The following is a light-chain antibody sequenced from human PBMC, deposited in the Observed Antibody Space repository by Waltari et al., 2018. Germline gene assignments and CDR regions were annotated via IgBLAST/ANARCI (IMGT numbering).Light chain of an antibody. V-gene: IGLV1-40*01. CDR2: GNN. Sequence: QSVLTQPPSFSGAPGQRVTMSCTGSSSNIAAGFDVHRYQHLPGTAPKLLIFGNNNRPSGVPDRFSASKSGASASLAITGLQSEDEAVYYCQSYDSRLSVVVFGGGTKLTVL. CDR3: QSYDSRLSVVV. J-gene: IGLJ2*01. CDR1: SSNIAAGFD.